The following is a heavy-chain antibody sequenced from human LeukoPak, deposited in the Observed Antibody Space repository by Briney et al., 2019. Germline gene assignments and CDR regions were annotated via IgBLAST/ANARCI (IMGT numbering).Heavy chain of an antibody. J-gene: IGHJ2*01. D-gene: IGHD2-2*03. V-gene: IGHV4-30-4*08. CDR1: GGSISSGDYY. Sequence: SETLSLTCTVSGGSISSGDYYWSWIRQPPGKGLEWIGYIYYSGSTYYNPSLKSRVTISVDTSKNQFSLKLSSVTAADTAVYYCARAVGLDIVVVPAEWYFDLWGRGTLSLSPQ. CDR2: IYYSGST. CDR3: ARAVGLDIVVVPAEWYFDL.